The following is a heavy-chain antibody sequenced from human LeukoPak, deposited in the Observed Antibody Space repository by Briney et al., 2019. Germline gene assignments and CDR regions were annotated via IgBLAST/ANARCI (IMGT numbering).Heavy chain of an antibody. CDR1: GYTFTSYD. D-gene: IGHD6-19*01. CDR3: ARDPSGSSSGWYHFDY. V-gene: IGHV1-8*01. Sequence: ASVKVSCKASGYTFTSYDINWVRQATGQGLERMGWMNPNSGNTGYAQKFQGRVTMTRNTSISTAYMELSSLRAEDTAVYYCARDPSGSSSGWYHFDYWGQGSLVTVSS. CDR2: MNPNSGNT. J-gene: IGHJ4*02.